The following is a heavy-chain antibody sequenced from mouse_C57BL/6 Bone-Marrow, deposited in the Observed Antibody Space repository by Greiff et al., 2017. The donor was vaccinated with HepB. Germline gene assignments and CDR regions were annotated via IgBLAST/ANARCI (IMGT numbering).Heavy chain of an antibody. Sequence: DVKLVESGGDLVKPGGSLKLSCAASGFTFSSYGMSWVRQTPDKRLEWVATISSGGSYTYYPDSVKGRFTISRYNAKNTLYLQMSSLKSEDTAMYYCARLGLSWFAYWGQGTLVTVSA. J-gene: IGHJ3*01. CDR2: ISSGGSYT. CDR1: GFTFSSYG. D-gene: IGHD2-4*01. CDR3: ARLGLSWFAY. V-gene: IGHV5-6*02.